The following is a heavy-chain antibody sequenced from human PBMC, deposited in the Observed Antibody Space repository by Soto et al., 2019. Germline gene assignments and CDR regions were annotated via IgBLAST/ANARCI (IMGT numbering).Heavy chain of an antibody. CDR1: GDSVNTANW. Sequence: SETLSLTCSVSGDSVNTANWWSWVRQAPNKGLEWIGEIFHSGGTSYDPSLKSRLTISLDKSKNQFSLTLTSVTAADTAVYYCARSSGGVFGIIIEGSNWLAPWGQGSLVTVSS. D-gene: IGHD3-16*02. CDR2: IFHSGGT. V-gene: IGHV4-4*02. CDR3: ARSSGGVFGIIIEGSNWLAP. J-gene: IGHJ5*02.